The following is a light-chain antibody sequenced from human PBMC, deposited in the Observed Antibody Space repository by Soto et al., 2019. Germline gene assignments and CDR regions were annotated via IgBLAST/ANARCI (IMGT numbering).Light chain of an antibody. CDR1: QGVSSSY. V-gene: IGKV3-20*01. Sequence: EVLLTQSPDTLSLSPGERATLSCRASQGVSSSYLAWYQQRPGQASRLLISGASSRAAGIPDRFSGSGSGTDFTLTITRLEPEDFAVYYCQQYGSSGTFGQGTKVDIK. J-gene: IGKJ1*01. CDR2: GAS. CDR3: QQYGSSGT.